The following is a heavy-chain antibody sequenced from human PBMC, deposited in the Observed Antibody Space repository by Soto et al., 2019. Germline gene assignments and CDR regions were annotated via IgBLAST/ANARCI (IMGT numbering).Heavy chain of an antibody. CDR3: AYLSPREPWFDP. CDR1: GYIFTSYW. J-gene: IGHJ5*02. Sequence: PVESLKISCKGSGYIFTSYWICWGLQMPGKGLEWMGIIYPGDSDTRYSPSFQGQVTISADKSISTAYLQWSSLKASDTAMYYCAYLSPREPWFDPWGQGTLVTVSS. CDR2: IYPGDSDT. V-gene: IGHV5-51*01.